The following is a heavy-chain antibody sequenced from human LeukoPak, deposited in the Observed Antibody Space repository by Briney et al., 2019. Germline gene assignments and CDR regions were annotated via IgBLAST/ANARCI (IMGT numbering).Heavy chain of an antibody. V-gene: IGHV4-30-4*01. Sequence: SETLSLTCTVSGGSISSGDYYWSWIRQPPGKGLEWIGYIYYSGSTYYNPSLKSRVTISVDKSKNQFALKLTSVTAADTAVYYCARVSFLEEYYYDSSGYIFDYWGQGTLVTVSS. CDR3: ARVSFLEEYYYDSSGYIFDY. CDR1: GGSISSGDYY. CDR2: IYYSGST. D-gene: IGHD3-22*01. J-gene: IGHJ4*02.